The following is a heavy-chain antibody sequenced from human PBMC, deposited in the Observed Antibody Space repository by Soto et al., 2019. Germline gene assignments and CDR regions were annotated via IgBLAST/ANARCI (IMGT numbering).Heavy chain of an antibody. CDR1: GFTFRSYA. Sequence: EVQLLESGGGLVQPGGSLRLSCAVSGFTFRSYAMRWVRQAPGKGPEGVSVISAGGSNTYYAESVKGRFTISRDNSKNTLYLQMNSLRDEDTAVYYCAKKGPPRDAFDIWGQGTMVTVST. J-gene: IGHJ3*02. CDR3: AKKGPPRDAFDI. V-gene: IGHV3-23*01. CDR2: ISAGGSNT.